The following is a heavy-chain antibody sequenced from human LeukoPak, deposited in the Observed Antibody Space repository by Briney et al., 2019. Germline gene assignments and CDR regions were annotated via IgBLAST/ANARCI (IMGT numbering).Heavy chain of an antibody. CDR1: GYTFTGYY. V-gene: IGHV1-18*04. Sequence: ASVKVSCKASGYTFTGYYMHWVRQAPGQGLEWMGWISPYNGQTYYAQKLQGRVTMTTDTSTSTAYMELRSLRSDDTAVYYCARDPVRRQTRNDYSDHDVGDHWGQGTLVTVPS. D-gene: IGHD4-17*01. J-gene: IGHJ4*02. CDR3: ARDPVRRQTRNDYSDHDVGDH. CDR2: ISPYNGQT.